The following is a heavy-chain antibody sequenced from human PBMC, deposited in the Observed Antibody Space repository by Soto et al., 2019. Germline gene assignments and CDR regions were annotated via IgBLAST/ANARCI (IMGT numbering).Heavy chain of an antibody. CDR2: INLRGGTT. Sequence: QVQLMQSGAEVRMPGASVRLSCETSGYNFNQYYIHWVRQAPGQGLEGMGIINLRGGTTEYAHKFRGRVTVTGDTSTSTAYMELRSLRSEDTAIYFCARGPDDSDVPRWDYWGQGTLVTVSS. CDR3: ARGPDDSDVPRWDY. V-gene: IGHV1-46*02. CDR1: GYNFNQYY. D-gene: IGHD4-17*01. J-gene: IGHJ4*02.